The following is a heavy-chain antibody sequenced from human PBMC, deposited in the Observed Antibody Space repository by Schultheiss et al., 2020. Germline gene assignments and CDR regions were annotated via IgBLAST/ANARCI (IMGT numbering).Heavy chain of an antibody. CDR1: GGSISSSNW. CDR2: IYHSGST. CDR3: AKLWVTHSGWFDP. V-gene: IGHV4-4*02. Sequence: SETLSLTCAVSGGSISSSNWWSWVRQPPGKGLEWIGEIYHSGSTNYNPSLKSRVTISVDTSKNQFSLKLSSVTAADTAVYYCAKLWVTHSGWFDPWGQGTLVTVSS. D-gene: IGHD2-21*02. J-gene: IGHJ5*02.